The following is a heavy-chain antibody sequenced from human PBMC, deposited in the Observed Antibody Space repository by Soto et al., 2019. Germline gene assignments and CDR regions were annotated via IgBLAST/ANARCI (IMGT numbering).Heavy chain of an antibody. J-gene: IGHJ6*02. CDR2: ISGSGGST. D-gene: IGHD3-22*01. CDR1: GFTFSSYA. Sequence: QPGGSLRLSCAASGFTFSSYAMSWVRQAPGKGLEWVSAISGSGGSTYYADSVKGRFTISRDNSKNTLYLQMNSLRAEDTAVYYCAKDQGGSSGLLFWGGTTKYYYYYYGMDVWGQGTTVTVSS. V-gene: IGHV3-23*01. CDR3: AKDQGGSSGLLFWGGTTKYYYYYYGMDV.